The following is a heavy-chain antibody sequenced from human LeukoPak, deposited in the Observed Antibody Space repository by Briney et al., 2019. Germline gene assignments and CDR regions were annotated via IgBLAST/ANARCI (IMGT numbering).Heavy chain of an antibody. CDR2: INPNSGGT. J-gene: IGHJ4*02. CDR1: GYTFTSYG. CDR3: ARASYSSGWYPGYYFDY. Sequence: ASVKVSCKASGYTFTSYGISWVRQAPGQGLEWMGWINPNSGGTNYAQKFQGRVTMTRDTSISTAYMELSRLRSDDTAVYYCARASYSSGWYPGYYFDYWGQGTLVTVSS. D-gene: IGHD6-19*01. V-gene: IGHV1-2*02.